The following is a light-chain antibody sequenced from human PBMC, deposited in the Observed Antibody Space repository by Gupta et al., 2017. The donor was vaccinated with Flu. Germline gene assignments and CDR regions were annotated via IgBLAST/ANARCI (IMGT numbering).Light chain of an antibody. CDR2: LAS. V-gene: IGKV2-28*01. Sequence: EIVMTQSPLSLPVTPGAPASISCRSSQSLLISNGNIYLDWYLQKPGQSPQLLMYLASNRASGVPDRFSGSGSGTDFTLKIRRVEAEDVGIYFCMQALETPYTFGQGTNLEIK. CDR1: QSLLISNGNIY. CDR3: MQALETPYT. J-gene: IGKJ2*01.